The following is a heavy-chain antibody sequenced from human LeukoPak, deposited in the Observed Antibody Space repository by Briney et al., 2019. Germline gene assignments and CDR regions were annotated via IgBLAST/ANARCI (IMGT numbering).Heavy chain of an antibody. Sequence: PGGSLRLSCAASGFTFSSYGMHWVRQAPGKGLEWVAFIRYDGSNKYYADSVKGRFTISRDNSKNTLYLQMNSLRAEDTAVYYCTKAPFEGNWFDPWGQGTLVTVSS. CDR3: TKAPFEGNWFDP. V-gene: IGHV3-30*02. CDR2: IRYDGSNK. D-gene: IGHD3-9*01. CDR1: GFTFSSYG. J-gene: IGHJ5*02.